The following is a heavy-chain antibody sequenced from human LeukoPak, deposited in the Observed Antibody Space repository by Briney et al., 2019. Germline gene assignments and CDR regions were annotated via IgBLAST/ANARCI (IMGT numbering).Heavy chain of an antibody. D-gene: IGHD5-12*01. CDR2: ISSSSSYI. CDR3: ASRSGYDYGDAFDI. Sequence: GGSLRLSCAASGFTFSSYSMNWVRQAPGKGLEWVSSISSSSSYIYYADSVKGRFTISRDNAKNSLYLQMNSLRAEDTAVYYCASRSGYDYGDAFDIWGQGTLVTVSS. CDR1: GFTFSSYS. J-gene: IGHJ3*02. V-gene: IGHV3-21*01.